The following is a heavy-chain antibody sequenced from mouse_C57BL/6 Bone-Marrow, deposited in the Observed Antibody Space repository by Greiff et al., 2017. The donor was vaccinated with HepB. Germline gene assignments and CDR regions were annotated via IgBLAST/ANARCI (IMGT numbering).Heavy chain of an antibody. CDR3: ARGYYSNYDYAMDY. Sequence: EVQLVESEGGLVQPGSSMKLSCTASGFTFSDYYMAWVRQVPEKGLEWVANINYDGSSTYYLDSLKSRFIISRDNAKNILYLQMSSLKSEDTATYYCARGYYSNYDYAMDYWGQGTSVTVSS. CDR2: INYDGSST. V-gene: IGHV5-16*01. D-gene: IGHD2-5*01. J-gene: IGHJ4*01. CDR1: GFTFSDYY.